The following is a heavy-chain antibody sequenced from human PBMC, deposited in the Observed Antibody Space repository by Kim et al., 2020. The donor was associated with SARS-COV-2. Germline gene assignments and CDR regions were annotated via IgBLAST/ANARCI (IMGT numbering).Heavy chain of an antibody. V-gene: IGHV3-30*04. CDR1: GFTFSSYA. D-gene: IGHD3-22*01. Sequence: GGSLRLSCAASGFTFSSYAMHWVRQAPGKGLEWVAVISYDGSNKYYADSVKGRFTISRDNSKNTLYLQMNSLRAEDTAVYYCARAIPMIVVVPSDAFDIWGQGTMVTVSS. J-gene: IGHJ3*02. CDR2: ISYDGSNK. CDR3: ARAIPMIVVVPSDAFDI.